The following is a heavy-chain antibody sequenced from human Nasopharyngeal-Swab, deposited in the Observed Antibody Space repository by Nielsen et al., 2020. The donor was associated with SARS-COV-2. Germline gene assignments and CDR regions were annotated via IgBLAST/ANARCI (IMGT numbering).Heavy chain of an antibody. CDR1: GGSFSDHY. Sequence: SETLSLTCGVYGGSFSDHYWSWIRQPPGKGLEWIGEINHSGSTNYNPSLKSRVTMSVDTSKNQFSLNLSSVTAADTAVYYCARDRADYHISYYYYYIDVWGKGTTVAVSS. CDR3: ARDRADYHISYYYYYIDV. CDR2: INHSGST. V-gene: IGHV4-34*01. D-gene: IGHD4-11*01. J-gene: IGHJ6*03.